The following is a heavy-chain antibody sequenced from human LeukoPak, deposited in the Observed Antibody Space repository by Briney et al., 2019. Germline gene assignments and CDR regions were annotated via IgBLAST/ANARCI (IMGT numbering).Heavy chain of an antibody. J-gene: IGHJ3*02. CDR3: ARDGSGGPHDAFDI. V-gene: IGHV3-33*01. D-gene: IGHD6-19*01. CDR1: GFTFSSYG. Sequence: GGSLRLSCAASGFTFSSYGMHWVRQAPGKGLEWVAVIWYDGSNKYYADSVKGRFTISRDNSKNTLYLQMNSLRAEDTAVYYCARDGSGGPHDAFDIWGQGTMVTVSS. CDR2: IWYDGSNK.